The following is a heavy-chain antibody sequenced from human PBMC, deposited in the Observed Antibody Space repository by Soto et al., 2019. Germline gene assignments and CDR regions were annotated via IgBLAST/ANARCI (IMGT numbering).Heavy chain of an antibody. D-gene: IGHD3-10*01. CDR1: GGSLSSDY. J-gene: IGHJ2*01. CDR2: IYFSGIT. CDR3: ARRKWRLLEYWSFDL. V-gene: IGHV4-59*08. Sequence: SETLSLTCTVSGGSLSSDYWSWIRQPPGKGLEWIGYIYFSGITNYNPSLKSRVTISVDTSKKQFSLKMTSVTAADTAVYYCARRKWRLLEYWSFDLWGRGTLVTVSS.